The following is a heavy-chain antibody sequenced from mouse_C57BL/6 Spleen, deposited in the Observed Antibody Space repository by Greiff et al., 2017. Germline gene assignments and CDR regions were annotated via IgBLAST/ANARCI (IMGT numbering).Heavy chain of an antibody. CDR2: ISSGGSYT. J-gene: IGHJ2*01. V-gene: IGHV5-6*01. CDR1: GFTFSSYG. D-gene: IGHD6-1*01. Sequence: EVQLVESGGDLVKPGGSLKLSCAASGFTFSSYGMSWVRQTPDKRLEWVATISSGGSYTYYPDSVKGRFTISRGNAKNTLYLQMSSLKSEDTAMYYCATKPPDFDYWGQGTTLTVSS. CDR3: ATKPPDFDY.